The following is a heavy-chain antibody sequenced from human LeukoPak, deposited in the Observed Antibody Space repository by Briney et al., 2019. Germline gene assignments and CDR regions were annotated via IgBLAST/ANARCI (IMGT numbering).Heavy chain of an antibody. D-gene: IGHD3-9*01. CDR1: GGSISSYY. J-gene: IGHJ4*02. CDR3: ARGDYDILPGYLGFDY. V-gene: IGHV4-4*07. Sequence: SETLSLTCTVSGGSISSYYWSWIRQPAGKGLEWIGRIYTSASTNYNPSLRRRVTMSVDTSKNQFSLKLSSVTAADTAVSYCARGDYDILPGYLGFDYWGPGTLVTVSS. CDR2: IYTSAST.